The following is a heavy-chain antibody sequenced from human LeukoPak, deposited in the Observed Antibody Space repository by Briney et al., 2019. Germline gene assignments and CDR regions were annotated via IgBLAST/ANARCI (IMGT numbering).Heavy chain of an antibody. CDR3: AKDGPLWVSAHWGDS. CDR2: ITTGDGNT. D-gene: IGHD7-27*01. V-gene: IGHV3-23*01. CDR1: GFTFSSYT. Sequence: PGGSLRLSCTASGFTFSSYTMTWVRQAPGKGLKRVSTITTGDGNTYYADSVKGRFTVSRDDSKNTLYMKMNSLRAEDTAVYYCAKDGPLWVSAHWGDSWGRGTLVTVSS. J-gene: IGHJ4*02.